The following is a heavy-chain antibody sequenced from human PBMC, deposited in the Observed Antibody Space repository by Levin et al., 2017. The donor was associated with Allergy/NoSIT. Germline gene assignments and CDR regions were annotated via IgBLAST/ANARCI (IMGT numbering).Heavy chain of an antibody. Sequence: VASVKVSCKASGYTFTSYDINWVRQATGQGLEWMGWMNPNSGNTGYAQKFQGRVTMTRNTSISTAYMELSSLRSEDTAVYYCARGGSGSSWSLSKYYYYYGMDGWGQGTTVTVSS. CDR2: MNPNSGNT. D-gene: IGHD6-13*01. CDR3: ARGGSGSSWSLSKYYYYYGMDG. J-gene: IGHJ6*02. V-gene: IGHV1-8*01. CDR1: GYTFTSYD.